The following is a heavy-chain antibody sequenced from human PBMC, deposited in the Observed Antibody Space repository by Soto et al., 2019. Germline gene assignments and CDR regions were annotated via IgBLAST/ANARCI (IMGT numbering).Heavy chain of an antibody. V-gene: IGHV2-5*02. Sequence: SGPTLVNPTQTLTLTCTFSGFSLSTRELCVGWIRQPPGNALELLGIIYWDDDKRYSPLLNKRLTITKDTSKNQVVLTMTNMDSVDTGTYYCARLTDLYIMFAFWGQGTKVTVSS. D-gene: IGHD3-16*01. CDR2: IYWDDDK. CDR3: ARLTDLYIMFAF. J-gene: IGHJ3*01. CDR1: GFSLSTRELC.